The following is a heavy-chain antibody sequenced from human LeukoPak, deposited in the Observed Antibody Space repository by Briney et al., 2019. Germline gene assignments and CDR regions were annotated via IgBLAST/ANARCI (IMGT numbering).Heavy chain of an antibody. CDR3: ARELPPLEKYLFDY. CDR1: GFTFRSYG. CDR2: IWYGGSNK. D-gene: IGHD3-3*01. V-gene: IGHV3-33*01. J-gene: IGHJ4*02. Sequence: GGSLRLSCAASGFTFRSYGMHWVRQAPGKGLKWVAVIWYGGSNKYYADSVKGRFTISRDNSKNTLSLQMNSLRAEDTAVYYCARELPPLEKYLFDYWGQGTLVTVSS.